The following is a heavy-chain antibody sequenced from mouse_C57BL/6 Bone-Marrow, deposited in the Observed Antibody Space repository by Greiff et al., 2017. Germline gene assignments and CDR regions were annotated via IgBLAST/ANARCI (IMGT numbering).Heavy chain of an antibody. CDR3: ARGVITTVDFDY. J-gene: IGHJ2*01. CDR1: GYTFTDYY. D-gene: IGHD1-1*01. V-gene: IGHV1-26*01. Sequence: VQLQQSGPELVKPGASVKISCKASGYTFTDYYMNWVKQSHGKSLEWIGDINPNNGGTSYNQKFKGKATLPVDKSSSTAYMELRSLTSEDSAVYYCARGVITTVDFDYGGQGTTLTVSS. CDR2: INPNNGGT.